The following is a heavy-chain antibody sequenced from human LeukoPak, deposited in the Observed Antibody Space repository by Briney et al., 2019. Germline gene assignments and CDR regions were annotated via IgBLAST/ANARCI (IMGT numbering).Heavy chain of an antibody. D-gene: IGHD1-26*01. CDR3: ARDPASGTYYFDY. Sequence: GGSLRLSCAASGFTFSSYGMHWVRQAPGKGLEWVAVIWYDGSNKYYADSVKGRFTISKDNSKNTLYPQMNSLRAEDTAVYYCARDPASGTYYFDYWGQGTLVTVSS. V-gene: IGHV3-33*01. J-gene: IGHJ4*02. CDR1: GFTFSSYG. CDR2: IWYDGSNK.